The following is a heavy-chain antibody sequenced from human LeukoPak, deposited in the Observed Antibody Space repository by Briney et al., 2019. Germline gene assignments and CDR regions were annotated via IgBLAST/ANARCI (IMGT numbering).Heavy chain of an antibody. J-gene: IGHJ6*02. CDR1: GFTFSSYG. Sequence: GGSLRLSCAVSGFTFSSYGMNWVRHAPGKGLEWVSSISSSSNYIYYADSVKGRFTISRDNAKNSLYLQMNSLRAEDTAVYYCARGYCSSTSCYGYYYYGMDVWGQGTTVTVSS. D-gene: IGHD2-2*01. CDR3: ARGYCSSTSCYGYYYYGMDV. V-gene: IGHV3-21*06. CDR2: ISSSSNYI.